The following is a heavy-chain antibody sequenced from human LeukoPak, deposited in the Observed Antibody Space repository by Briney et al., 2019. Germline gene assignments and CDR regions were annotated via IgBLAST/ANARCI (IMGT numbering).Heavy chain of an antibody. CDR3: ARLDAAAGRYLQFFY. J-gene: IGHJ4*02. Sequence: SETLSLTCTVSGGSISNYYWSWVRQSPEKGLEWIGYIHDSGSTNYNPSLKSRVTISVDTSKNQFSLKLSSVTAADTAVYYCARLDAAAGRYLQFFYWGQGTLVTVSS. V-gene: IGHV4-59*08. CDR1: GGSISNYY. CDR2: IHDSGST. D-gene: IGHD5-24*01.